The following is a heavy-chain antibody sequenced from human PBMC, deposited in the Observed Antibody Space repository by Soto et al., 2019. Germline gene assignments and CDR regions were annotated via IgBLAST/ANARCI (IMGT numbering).Heavy chain of an antibody. Sequence: ASVKVSCKASGYTFTSYAMHWVRQAPGQRLEWMGWVNAGNGNTKYSQKFRGRVTITRDTSASTAYMELSSLRSEDTAVYYCARGITLPTPLDYWGQGALVTVSS. V-gene: IGHV1-3*01. J-gene: IGHJ4*02. D-gene: IGHD1-20*01. CDR2: VNAGNGNT. CDR3: ARGITLPTPLDY. CDR1: GYTFTSYA.